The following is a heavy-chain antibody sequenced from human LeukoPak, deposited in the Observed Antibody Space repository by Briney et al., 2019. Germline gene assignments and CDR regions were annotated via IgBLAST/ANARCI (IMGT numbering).Heavy chain of an antibody. V-gene: IGHV3-33*01. CDR2: IWYDGSNK. J-gene: IGHJ4*02. Sequence: GGSLRLSCAASGFTFSSYGMHWVRQAPGKGLEWVAVIWYDGSNKYYADSVKGRFTISRDNSKNTLDLQMNSLRAEDTAVYYCARDRSYDFWSGYSTPDYWGQGTLVTVSS. CDR1: GFTFSSYG. CDR3: ARDRSYDFWSGYSTPDY. D-gene: IGHD3-3*01.